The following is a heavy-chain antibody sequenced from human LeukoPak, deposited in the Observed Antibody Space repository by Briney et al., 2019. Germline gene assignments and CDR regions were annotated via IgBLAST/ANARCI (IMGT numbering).Heavy chain of an antibody. J-gene: IGHJ4*02. CDR2: INQSGIT. Sequence: SETLSLTCAAYGGSFSGFYWTWIRQPPGKGLEWIGEINQSGITNYNPSLESRITTSADTSKKQFSLKVNSVTAADTAMYYCARGGTFGEPFSRSWGQGTLVTVSS. CDR1: GGSFSGFY. D-gene: IGHD3-10*01. V-gene: IGHV4-34*01. CDR3: ARGGTFGEPFSRS.